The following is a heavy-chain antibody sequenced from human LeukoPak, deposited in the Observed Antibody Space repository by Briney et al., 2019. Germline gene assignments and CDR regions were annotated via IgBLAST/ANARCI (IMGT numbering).Heavy chain of an antibody. V-gene: IGHV1-24*01. CDR2: FDPEDGET. CDR1: GYTLTELS. J-gene: IGHJ4*02. D-gene: IGHD2-2*02. CDR3: ATDKDTTLAIDS. Sequence: ASVKVSCKVSGYTLTELSMHWVGQAPGKGLEWMGGFDPEDGETTYAQKVQGRLTMTEDTSSDIAVMELSTLRSDHTAVYYCATDKDTTLAIDSWGQGPLVTVSS.